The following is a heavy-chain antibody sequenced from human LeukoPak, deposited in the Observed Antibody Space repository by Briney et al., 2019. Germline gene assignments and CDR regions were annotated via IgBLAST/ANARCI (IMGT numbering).Heavy chain of an antibody. V-gene: IGHV3-49*03. Sequence: GGSLRLSCEGSGFTFGDYGVGWFRQAPGKGLQWVTSIRSNTYGGSTEYVPSVKGRFTISRDDSNSIAYLQMNSLKAEDTAIYYCARVSRGGITASWFDPWGQGTLVTVSS. CDR2: IRSNTYGGST. J-gene: IGHJ5*02. CDR3: ARVSRGGITASWFDP. CDR1: GFTFGDYG. D-gene: IGHD6-13*01.